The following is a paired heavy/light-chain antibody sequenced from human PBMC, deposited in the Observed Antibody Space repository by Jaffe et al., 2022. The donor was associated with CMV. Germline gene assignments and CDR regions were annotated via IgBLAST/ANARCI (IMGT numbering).Light chain of an antibody. CDR3: QQYDDPPYT. Sequence: DIQMTQSPSSLAASVGDRVTVTCQASQDVSRFINWYQQKPGKAPNLVIYDASIVQTGVPSRFSGSGSGTDFTFTIDNLQPGDVATYYCQQYDDPPYTFGQGTKLEMK. CDR2: DAS. CDR1: QDVSRF. V-gene: IGKV1-33*01. J-gene: IGKJ2*01.
Heavy chain of an antibody. CDR3: ATVRHYDVSSRSPPFDY. Sequence: QVHLVQSGAEVKKPGASVKVSCKVSGYTLTELSMQWVRQVPGKGLEWMGSFDPENGETTHAQKFQGRLTMTADTSTDTAYMELNSLRSVDTAIYYCATVRHYDVSSRSPPFDYWGQGTLVTVSS. CDR1: GYTLTELS. V-gene: IGHV1-24*01. CDR2: FDPENGET. J-gene: IGHJ4*02. D-gene: IGHD3-3*01.